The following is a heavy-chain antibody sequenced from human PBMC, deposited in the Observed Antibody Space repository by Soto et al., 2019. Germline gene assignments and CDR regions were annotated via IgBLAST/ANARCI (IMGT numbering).Heavy chain of an antibody. CDR2: TYYRSKWYN. Sequence: SQTLSLTCAISGDSVSSNSAAWNWIRQSPSRGLEWLGRTYYRSKWYNDYAVSVKSRITINPDTSKNQFSLQLNSVTPEDTAVYYCARGSFIAAAAYYYYYGMDVWGQGTTVTSP. CDR1: GDSVSSNSAA. D-gene: IGHD6-13*01. V-gene: IGHV6-1*01. J-gene: IGHJ6*02. CDR3: ARGSFIAAAAYYYYYGMDV.